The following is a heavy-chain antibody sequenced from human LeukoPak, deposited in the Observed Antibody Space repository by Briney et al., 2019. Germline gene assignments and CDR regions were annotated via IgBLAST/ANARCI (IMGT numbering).Heavy chain of an antibody. CDR3: ARRSGTKGFDY. V-gene: IGHV1-69*04. J-gene: IGHJ4*02. D-gene: IGHD1-26*01. Sequence: ASVNVSCKASGGTFSSYAISWVRQAPGQGLEWMGRIIPILGIANYAQKFQGRVTITADKSTSTAYMELSSLRSEDTAVYYCARRSGTKGFDYWGQGTLVTVSS. CDR1: GGTFSSYA. CDR2: IIPILGIA.